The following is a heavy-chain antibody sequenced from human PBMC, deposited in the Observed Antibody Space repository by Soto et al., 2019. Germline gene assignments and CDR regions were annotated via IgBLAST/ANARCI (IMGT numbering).Heavy chain of an antibody. CDR3: AREVPDWNYSFGVFERTFDY. CDR1: GGTFSSYA. J-gene: IGHJ4*02. CDR2: IIPIFGTA. V-gene: IGHV1-69*01. Sequence: QVQLVQSGAEVKKPGSSVKVSCKASGGTFSSYAISWVRQAPGQGLEWMGGIIPIFGTANYAQKFQGRVTITADESTSTAYMELSSLRSEDTVVYYCAREVPDWNYSFGVFERTFDYWGQGTLVTVSS. D-gene: IGHD1-7*01.